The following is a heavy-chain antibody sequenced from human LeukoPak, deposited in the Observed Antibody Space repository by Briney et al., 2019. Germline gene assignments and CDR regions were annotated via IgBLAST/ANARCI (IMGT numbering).Heavy chain of an antibody. CDR3: ARLRSEGPYYYYGMDV. V-gene: IGHV4-59*08. CDR2: IYYSGST. CDR1: GGSISSYY. J-gene: IGHJ6*02. Sequence: ASETLSLTCTVSGGSISSYYWSWIRQPPGKGLEWIGYIYYSGSTNYNPSLKSRVTISVDTSKNQFSLKLSSVTAADTAVYYCARLRSEGPYYYYGMDVWGQGTTVTVSS.